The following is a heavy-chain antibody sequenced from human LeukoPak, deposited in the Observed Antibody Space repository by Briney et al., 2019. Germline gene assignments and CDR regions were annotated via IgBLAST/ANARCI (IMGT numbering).Heavy chain of an antibody. Sequence: SETLSLTCTVSGGSINSYYWSWIRQPPGKGLEWIGYIYYSGSTNYNPSLKSRVTISVDTSKNQFSLRLSSVTAADTAVYYCARVTGYMTEDYFDYWGQGTLITVSS. CDR3: ARVTGYMTEDYFDY. CDR2: IYYSGST. CDR1: GGSINSYY. V-gene: IGHV4-59*01. J-gene: IGHJ4*02. D-gene: IGHD6-13*01.